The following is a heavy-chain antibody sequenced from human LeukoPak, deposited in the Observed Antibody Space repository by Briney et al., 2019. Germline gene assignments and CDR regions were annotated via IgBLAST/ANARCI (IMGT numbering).Heavy chain of an antibody. CDR1: GFTFSSYS. CDR2: ISSSSRHI. J-gene: IGHJ5*02. CDR3: ARGAYYGSGSYYKT. Sequence: GGSLRLSCAASGFTFSSYSMNWVRQAPGKGLEWVSSISSSSRHIYYADSVKGRFTISRDNAKNSLYLQMNSLRAEDTAVYYCARGAYYGSGSYYKTWGQGTLVTVSS. V-gene: IGHV3-21*01. D-gene: IGHD3-10*01.